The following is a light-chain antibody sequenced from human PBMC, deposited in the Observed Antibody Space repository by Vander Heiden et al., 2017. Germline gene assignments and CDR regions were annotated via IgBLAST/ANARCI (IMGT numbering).Light chain of an antibody. CDR3: SSYSSSSTPFV. J-gene: IGLJ1*01. V-gene: IGLV2-14*01. CDR1: RSDVGGYNY. CDR2: DCT. Sequence: QSALTQPASVSGSPGQSITIPCTGTRSDVGGYNYVSWYQPPPGKAPKLLIYDCTHRPFGLSNRFSGSKSGNTASLTISGLQAEDEADYYCSSYSSSSTPFVFGTGTKVTVL.